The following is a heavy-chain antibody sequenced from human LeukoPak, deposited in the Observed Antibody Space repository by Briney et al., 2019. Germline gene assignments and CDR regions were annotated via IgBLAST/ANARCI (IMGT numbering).Heavy chain of an antibody. CDR3: ARGSKMTIFGVVLRNSGPLDY. J-gene: IGHJ4*02. V-gene: IGHV4-34*01. CDR2: INHSGST. D-gene: IGHD3-3*01. Sequence: SETLSLTCAVYGGSFSGYYWSWIRQPPGKGLEWIGEINHSGSTNYNPSLKSRVTISVDTSKNQFSLKLSSVTAADTAVYYCARGSKMTIFGVVLRNSGPLDYWGQGTLVTVSS. CDR1: GGSFSGYY.